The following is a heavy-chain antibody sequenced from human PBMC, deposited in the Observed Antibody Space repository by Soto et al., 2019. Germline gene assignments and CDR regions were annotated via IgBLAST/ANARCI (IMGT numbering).Heavy chain of an antibody. D-gene: IGHD6-19*01. CDR2: IYWDDDK. J-gene: IGHJ4*01. V-gene: IGHV2-5*02. CDR1: GFSLSTSGVG. Sequence: SGPTLVNPTQTLTLTCTFSGFSLSTSGVGVAWIRQPPGKALEWLALIYWDDDKRYSPSLQNRLTITKDTSTNQVVLTMTNMGPVDTATYYCAHTFSSGTFDYWGQGTRVTVSS. CDR3: AHTFSSGTFDY.